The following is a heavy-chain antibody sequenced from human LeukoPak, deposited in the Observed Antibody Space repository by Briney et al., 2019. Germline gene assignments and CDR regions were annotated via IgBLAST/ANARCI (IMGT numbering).Heavy chain of an antibody. D-gene: IGHD3-10*01. CDR1: GGSISSGSYY. J-gene: IGHJ4*02. CDR3: ARGVIIKEGYYFDY. CDR2: IYTSGST. Sequence: PSETLSLTCTVSGGSISSGSYYWSWIRQPAGKGLEWIGRIYTSGSTNYNPSLKSRVTISVDTSKNQFSLKLSSVTAADTAVYYCARGVIIKEGYYFDYWAREPWSPSPQ. V-gene: IGHV4-61*02.